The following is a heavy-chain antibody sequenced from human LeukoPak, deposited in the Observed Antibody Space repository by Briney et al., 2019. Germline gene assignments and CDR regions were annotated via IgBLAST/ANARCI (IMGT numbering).Heavy chain of an antibody. CDR3: AKGANTDTMIRLKANANYCYMDV. V-gene: IGHV3-30*04. D-gene: IGHD3-22*01. CDR1: GFTFSSYA. J-gene: IGHJ6*03. CDR2: ISYDGSNK. Sequence: GGSLRLSCAASGFTFSSYAMHWVRQAPGKGLEWVAVISYDGSNKYYADSVKGRFTISRDNSKNTLYLQMNSLRAGDTAVYYCAKGANTDTMIRLKANANYCYMDVWGKGTTVTISS.